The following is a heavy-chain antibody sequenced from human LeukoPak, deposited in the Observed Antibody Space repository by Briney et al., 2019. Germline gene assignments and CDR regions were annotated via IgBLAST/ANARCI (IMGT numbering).Heavy chain of an antibody. CDR1: GYTFTGYY. CDR3: ARDKGSSWENWFDP. Sequence: ASVKVSCKASGYTFTGYYMHWVRQAPGQGLEWMGRINPNSGGTNYAQKFQGRVTMTRDTSISTAYMELSRLRSDDTAVYYCARDKGSSWENWFDPWGQGTLVTVFS. V-gene: IGHV1-2*06. CDR2: INPNSGGT. D-gene: IGHD6-13*01. J-gene: IGHJ5*02.